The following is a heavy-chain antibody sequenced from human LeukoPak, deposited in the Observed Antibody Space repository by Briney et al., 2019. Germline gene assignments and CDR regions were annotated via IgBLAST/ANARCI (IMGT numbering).Heavy chain of an antibody. CDR2: IKKDGSET. J-gene: IGHJ4*02. D-gene: IGHD5-24*01. Sequence: GGSLRLSCAASGFIFSNSWMTWVRQTPGKGLERVANIKKDGSETYYVESVRGRFSISRDNAKNSVYLGMNSLRAEDTAVYFCARDRGWQQFDYWGQGTLVTVSA. CDR1: GFIFSNSW. V-gene: IGHV3-7*01. CDR3: ARDRGWQQFDY.